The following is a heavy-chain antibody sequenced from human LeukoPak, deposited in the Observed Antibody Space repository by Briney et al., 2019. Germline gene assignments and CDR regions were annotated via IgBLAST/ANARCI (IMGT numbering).Heavy chain of an antibody. CDR3: ARNSMIVEYAFDI. Sequence: SETLSLTCAVSGGSISSGGYSWSWIRQPPGKGLEWIGYIYHSGSTYYNPSLKSRVTISVDRSKNQFSLKLSSVTAADTAVYYCARNSMIVEYAFDIWGQGTMVTVSS. CDR2: IYHSGST. D-gene: IGHD3-22*01. J-gene: IGHJ3*02. V-gene: IGHV4-30-2*01. CDR1: GGSISSGGYS.